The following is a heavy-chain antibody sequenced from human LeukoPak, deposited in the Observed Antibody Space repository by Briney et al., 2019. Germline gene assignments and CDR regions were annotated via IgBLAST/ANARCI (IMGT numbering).Heavy chain of an antibody. V-gene: IGHV3-30*18. CDR1: GFTFSSDA. D-gene: IGHD6-19*01. Sequence: GGSLRLSCAASGFTFSSDAMTWVRQAPGKGLEWVAVISRHGSTKIYAASVKGRFTISRDNSKNTMYLQMDSLRPEDTAVYFCAKEYSSGWSYWYFDLWGRGTLVTVSS. CDR3: AKEYSSGWSYWYFDL. J-gene: IGHJ2*01. CDR2: ISRHGSTK.